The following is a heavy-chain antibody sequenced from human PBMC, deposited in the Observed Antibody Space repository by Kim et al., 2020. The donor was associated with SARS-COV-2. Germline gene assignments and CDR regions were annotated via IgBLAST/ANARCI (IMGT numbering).Heavy chain of an antibody. V-gene: IGHV1-69*13. CDR2: IIPIFGTA. CDR1: GGTFSSYA. D-gene: IGHD3-22*01. J-gene: IGHJ3*02. CDR3: ASAISRDYYDSRGGAFDI. Sequence: SVKVSCKASGGTFSSYAISWVRQAPGQGLEWMGGIIPIFGTANYAQKFQGRVTITADESTSTAYMELSSLRSEDTAVYYCASAISRDYYDSRGGAFDIWGQGTMVTVSS.